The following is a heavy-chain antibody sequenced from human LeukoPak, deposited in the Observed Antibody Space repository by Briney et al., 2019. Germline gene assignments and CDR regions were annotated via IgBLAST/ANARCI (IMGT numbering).Heavy chain of an antibody. D-gene: IGHD5-24*01. V-gene: IGHV3-11*04. J-gene: IGHJ4*02. CDR1: GFTFSDYY. CDR2: ISSSGSTI. CDR3: ASINPVEMATIRGEATNNDY. Sequence: GGSLRLSCAASGFTFSDYYMSWIRQAPGKGLEWVSYISSSGSTIYYADSVKGRFTISRDNAKNSLYLQKNSLRAEDTAVYYCASINPVEMATIRGEATNNDYWGQGTLVTVSS.